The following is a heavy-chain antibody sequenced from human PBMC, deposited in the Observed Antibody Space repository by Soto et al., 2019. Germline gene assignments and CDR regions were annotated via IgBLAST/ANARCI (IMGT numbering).Heavy chain of an antibody. Sequence: ASVKVSCKASEDTFRNYAINWVRQATGQGLEWMGWMNPNSGNTGYAQKFQGRVTMTRNTSISTAYMELSSLRSEDTAVYYCARGRAYYYDSSGYPVDAFDIWGQGTMVTVSS. V-gene: IGHV1-8*01. CDR2: MNPNSGNT. J-gene: IGHJ3*02. CDR3: ARGRAYYYDSSGYPVDAFDI. CDR1: EDTFRNYA. D-gene: IGHD3-22*01.